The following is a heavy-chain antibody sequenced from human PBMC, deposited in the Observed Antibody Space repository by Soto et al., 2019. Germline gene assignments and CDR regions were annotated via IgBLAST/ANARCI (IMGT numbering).Heavy chain of an antibody. J-gene: IGHJ6*02. CDR1: GGSISGYY. D-gene: IGHD1-26*01. CDR2: KHTSGTT. CDR3: AWGWEFYVMEV. Sequence: QVQLQESGPGLVKPSETLSLTCTVSGGSISGYYWTWIRQPAGKVLEWIGRKHTSGTTNYNPSLRRQVTPSMGTSTNQFSLNLSSVTSADRAVTYCAWGWEFYVMEVWGQGASVAVYS. V-gene: IGHV4-4*07.